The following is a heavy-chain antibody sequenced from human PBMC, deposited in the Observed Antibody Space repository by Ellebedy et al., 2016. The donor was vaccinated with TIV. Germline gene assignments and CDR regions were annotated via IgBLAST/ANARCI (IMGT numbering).Heavy chain of an antibody. D-gene: IGHD1-26*01. CDR3: ASPNRGGSYYLDAFDI. Sequence: ASVKVSCKASGYTFTGYYMHWVRQAPGQGLEWMGIINPSGGSTSYAQKFQGRVTMTRDTSTSTVYMELSSLRSEDTAVYYCASPNRGGSYYLDAFDIWGQGTMVTVSS. CDR2: INPSGGST. CDR1: GYTFTGYY. V-gene: IGHV1-46*01. J-gene: IGHJ3*02.